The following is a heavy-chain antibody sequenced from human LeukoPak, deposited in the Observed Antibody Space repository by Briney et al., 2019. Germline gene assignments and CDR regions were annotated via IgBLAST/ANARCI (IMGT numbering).Heavy chain of an antibody. CDR2: IYYSGST. V-gene: IGHV4-39*07. D-gene: IGHD3-9*01. J-gene: IGHJ5*02. CDR3: ARDQYYDILTGLFDP. Sequence: KASETLSLTCTVSGDSISSSNYYWGWIRQPPGKGLEWIGNIYYSGSTYYNPSLKSRVTISVDTSKNQFSLKLSSVTAADTAVYYCARDQYYDILTGLFDPWGQGTLVTVSS. CDR1: GDSISSSNYY.